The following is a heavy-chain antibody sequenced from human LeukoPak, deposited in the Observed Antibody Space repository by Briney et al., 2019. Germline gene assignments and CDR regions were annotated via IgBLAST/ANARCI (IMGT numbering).Heavy chain of an antibody. CDR2: IRSKANSYAT. CDR1: GFTFSGSA. Sequence: PGGSLRLSCAASGFTFSGSAMHWVRQAYGKGLEWVGRIRSKANSYATAYAASVKGRFTISRDDSKNTAYLQMNSLKTEDTAVYYCTSVLPGYSSGWFDWGQGTLVTVSS. D-gene: IGHD6-19*01. CDR3: TSVLPGYSSGWFD. V-gene: IGHV3-73*01. J-gene: IGHJ4*02.